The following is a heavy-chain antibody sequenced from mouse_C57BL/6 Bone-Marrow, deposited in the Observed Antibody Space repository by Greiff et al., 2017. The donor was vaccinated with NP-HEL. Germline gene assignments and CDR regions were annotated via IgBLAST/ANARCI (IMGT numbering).Heavy chain of an antibody. CDR2: INPNNGGT. CDR1: GYTFTDYN. V-gene: IGHV1-18*01. D-gene: IGHD1-1*01. Sequence: EVQLQQSGPELVKPGASVKIPCKASGYTFTDYNMDWVKQSHGKSLEWIGDINPNNGGTIYNQKFKGKATLTVDKSSSTAYMELRSLTSEDTAVYYCARSYYGSSYLYYFDYWGQGTTLT. CDR3: ARSYYGSSYLYYFDY. J-gene: IGHJ2*01.